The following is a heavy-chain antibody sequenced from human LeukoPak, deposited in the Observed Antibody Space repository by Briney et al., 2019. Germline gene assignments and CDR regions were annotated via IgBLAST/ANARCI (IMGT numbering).Heavy chain of an antibody. J-gene: IGHJ2*01. V-gene: IGHV3-30*02. D-gene: IGHD3-3*01. Sequence: GGSLRLSCAASGFTFSSYGMHWVRQAPGKGLEWVAVIWYGGSNKYYADSVKGRFTISRDNSKNTLYLQMNSLRAEDTAVYYCAKDFSEWLVDWYFDLWGRGTLVTVSS. CDR3: AKDFSEWLVDWYFDL. CDR2: IWYGGSNK. CDR1: GFTFSSYG.